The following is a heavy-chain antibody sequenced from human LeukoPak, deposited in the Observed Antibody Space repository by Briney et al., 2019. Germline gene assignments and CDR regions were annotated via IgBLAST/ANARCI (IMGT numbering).Heavy chain of an antibody. CDR1: GYSISTGYY. J-gene: IGHJ4*02. CDR2: FYHGGST. D-gene: IGHD1-1*01. V-gene: IGHV4-38-2*02. CDR3: ARDRGTWNDDGFDY. Sequence: PSETLSLTCTVSGYSISTGYYWDWIRQPPGKGLEWIGTFYHGGSTYYNPSLKSRVTISVDTSKNQFSLNLTSVTAADTAVYYCARDRGTWNDDGFDYWGQGTLVTVSS.